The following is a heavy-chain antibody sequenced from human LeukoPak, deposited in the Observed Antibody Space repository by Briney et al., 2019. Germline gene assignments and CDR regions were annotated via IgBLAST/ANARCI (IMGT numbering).Heavy chain of an antibody. CDR1: GGSFSGYY. D-gene: IGHD6-13*01. Sequence: SETLSLTCAVYGGSFSGYYWSWIRQPPGKGLEWIGEINHSGSTNYNPSLKSRVTISVDTSKNQFSLKLSSVTAADTAVYYCASWDSSSSLDYWGQGTLVTVSS. V-gene: IGHV4-34*01. CDR2: INHSGST. CDR3: ASWDSSSSLDY. J-gene: IGHJ4*02.